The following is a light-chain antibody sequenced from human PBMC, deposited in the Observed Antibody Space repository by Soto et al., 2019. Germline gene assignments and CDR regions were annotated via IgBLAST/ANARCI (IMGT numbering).Light chain of an antibody. J-gene: IGKJ1*01. CDR3: QQYNSYWT. V-gene: IGKV1-5*01. CDR2: DVS. CDR1: QSISSW. Sequence: DIQMTQSPSTLSASVGDRVTITCRASQSISSWLAWYQQKPGKAPKLLIYDVSSLESGVPSRFSGRGSGTEFTLTISSLQPDDFATYYCQQYNSYWTFGQGTKVEIK.